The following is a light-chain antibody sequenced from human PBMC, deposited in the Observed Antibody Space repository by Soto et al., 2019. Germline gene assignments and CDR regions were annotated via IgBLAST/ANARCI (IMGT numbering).Light chain of an antibody. J-gene: IGKJ4*01. V-gene: IGKV1-33*01. CDR1: HTINIL. CDR2: DAS. Sequence: IQISQSPSTLSASVEDRVTITCRASHTINILLAWYQQKSGTAPKLLIYDASDLETGVPSRFSGSGSGTDFTFTINSLQPEDIATYYCQQYDNLPLTFGGGTKVAIK. CDR3: QQYDNLPLT.